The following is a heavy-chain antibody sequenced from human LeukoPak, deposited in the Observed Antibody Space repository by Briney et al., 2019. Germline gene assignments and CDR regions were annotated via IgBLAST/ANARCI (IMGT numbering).Heavy chain of an antibody. D-gene: IGHD3-16*01. CDR2: IIPIFGTA. CDR3: ARAPLLGPHPLDY. CDR1: GGTFSSYA. J-gene: IGHJ4*02. V-gene: IGHV1-69*06. Sequence: GASVKVSCKASGGTFSSYAISWVRQAPGQGLEWMGGIIPIFGTANYAQKFQGRVTITADKSTSTAYMEPSSLRSEDTAVYYCARAPLLGPHPLDYWGQGTLVTVSS.